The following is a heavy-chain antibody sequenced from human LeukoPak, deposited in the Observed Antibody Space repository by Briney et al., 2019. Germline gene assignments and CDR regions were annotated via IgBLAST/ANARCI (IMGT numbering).Heavy chain of an antibody. V-gene: IGHV1-8*02. CDR1: GGTFSSYA. CDR2: MNPNSGNT. D-gene: IGHD1-20*01. CDR3: AGITGTTHYYYYYMDV. J-gene: IGHJ6*03. Sequence: ASVKVSCKASGGTFSSYAISWVRQAPGQGLEWMGWMNPNSGNTGYAQKFQGRVTMTRNTSISTAYMELSSLRSEDTAVYYCAGITGTTHYYYYYMDVWGKGTTVTISS.